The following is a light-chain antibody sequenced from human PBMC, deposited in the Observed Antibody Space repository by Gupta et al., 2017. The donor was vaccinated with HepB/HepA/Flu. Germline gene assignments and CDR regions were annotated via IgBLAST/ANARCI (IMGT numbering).Light chain of an antibody. CDR1: GSHIGSNT. CDR3: AAWDDCRSVYV. Sequence: QSVLTQPPSASGTPGQGVAIPCSGCGSHIGSNTLNWYRQLPGTAPKLLIYNNNQRPSGFPNPFSGSKSGTAASVAMSGPRAEDEADSYCAAWDDCRSVYVFGTGTKVTVL. CDR2: NNN. J-gene: IGLJ1*01. V-gene: IGLV1-44*01.